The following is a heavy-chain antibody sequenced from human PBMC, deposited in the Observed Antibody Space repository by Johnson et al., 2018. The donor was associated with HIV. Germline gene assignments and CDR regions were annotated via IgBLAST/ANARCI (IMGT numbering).Heavy chain of an antibody. V-gene: IGHV3-30*04. CDR3: ARVHIAGRWSDAFEI. J-gene: IGHJ3*02. D-gene: IGHD6-13*01. CDR1: GFTFSSYA. CDR2: ISYDGSNK. Sequence: QVQLVESGGGVVQPGRSLRLSCAASGFTFSSYAMHWVRQAPGKGLEWVAVISYDGSNKYFADYVKGRFTISRDNSRKTLYLQMNSLRVEDTAVYYCARVHIAGRWSDAFEIWGQGTMVTVSS.